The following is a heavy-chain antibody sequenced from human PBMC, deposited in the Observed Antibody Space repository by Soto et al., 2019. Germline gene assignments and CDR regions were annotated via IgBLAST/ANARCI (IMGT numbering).Heavy chain of an antibody. CDR3: ARGRLVAGTVDY. V-gene: IGHV1-8*01. CDR1: GYTFTSYD. Sequence: QVQLVQSGAEVKKPGASVKVSCKASGYTFTSYDIKWVRQATGQGLEWMGWMNPSTGSTGFARKFQGRVTMISNTSISTAYLELSSLTSEDTAVYYCARGRLVAGTVDYWGQGTLVTVSS. D-gene: IGHD1-7*01. J-gene: IGHJ4*02. CDR2: MNPSTGST.